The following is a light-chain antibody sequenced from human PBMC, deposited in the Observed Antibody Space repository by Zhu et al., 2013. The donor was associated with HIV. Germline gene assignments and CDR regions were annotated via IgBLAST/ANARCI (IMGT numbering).Light chain of an antibody. J-gene: IGLJ3*02. CDR3: SSYTVSATVL. V-gene: IGLV2-14*02. Sequence: QSGLTQPASVSGSPGQSITISCTGTSSDIGNYKFVSWYQQHPDRAPKLLIFEVTKRPSGVSNRFSGSKSGNTASLSISGLQSEDEAIYYCSSYTVSATVLFGGGTNLSVL. CDR1: SSDIGNYKF. CDR2: EVT.